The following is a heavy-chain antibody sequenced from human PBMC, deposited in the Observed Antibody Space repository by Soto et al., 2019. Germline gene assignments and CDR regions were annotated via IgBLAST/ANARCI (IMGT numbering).Heavy chain of an antibody. Sequence: ASVKVSCKASGYTFTSYAMHWVRQAPGQRLEWMGWINAGNGNTKYSQKFQGRVTITRDTSASTAYMELSSLRSEDTAVYYCARPSIAVAGTRRDMGYYFDYWGQGTLVTSPQ. V-gene: IGHV1-3*01. CDR1: GYTFTSYA. J-gene: IGHJ4*02. CDR2: INAGNGNT. D-gene: IGHD6-19*01. CDR3: ARPSIAVAGTRRDMGYYFDY.